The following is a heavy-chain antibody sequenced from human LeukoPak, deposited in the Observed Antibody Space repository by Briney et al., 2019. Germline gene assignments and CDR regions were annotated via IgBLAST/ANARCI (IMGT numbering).Heavy chain of an antibody. Sequence: ASVKVSCKAATGTFSSYALSWVRQAPGRGLEWMGRIIPMFDTSDYTQRFQGRVTFTADKSTGTAFMELSSLRFDDTATYYCVRDFDTRGPQKNYFDFWGQGTLVTVSS. V-gene: IGHV1-69*06. J-gene: IGHJ4*02. CDR3: VRDFDTRGPQKNYFDF. CDR1: TGTFSSYA. CDR2: IIPMFDTS. D-gene: IGHD3-22*01.